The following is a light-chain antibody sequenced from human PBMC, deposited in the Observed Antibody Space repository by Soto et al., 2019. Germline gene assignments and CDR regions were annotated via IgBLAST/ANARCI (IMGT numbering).Light chain of an antibody. V-gene: IGLV1-44*01. CDR3: AAWDDSLRGLE. J-gene: IGLJ2*01. CDR1: SSNIGSNT. Sequence: QSVLTQPPSASGTPGQMVTISCSGSSSNIGSNTVNWYQQLPGMAPKLLIYNNSQRPSGVPDRFSGSKSGTSASLAISGLRSEDEVDYYCAAWDDSLRGLEFGGGTKLTVL. CDR2: NNS.